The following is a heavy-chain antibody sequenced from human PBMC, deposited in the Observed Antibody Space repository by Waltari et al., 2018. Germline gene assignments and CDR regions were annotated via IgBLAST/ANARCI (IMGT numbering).Heavy chain of an antibody. CDR2: INPKNGDT. Sequence: LVQSGAEVKKPGASVKVSCKASGYTFTGYAILWVRQAPGQGLEWMGGINPKNGDTNYAQNFQGRVALTTDTSTNTAFMELQRLRSDDTAVYYCLRDSSGSHFDYWGHGTLVTVSS. D-gene: IGHD3-22*01. CDR1: GYTFTGYA. V-gene: IGHV1-2*02. CDR3: LRDSSGSHFDY. J-gene: IGHJ4*01.